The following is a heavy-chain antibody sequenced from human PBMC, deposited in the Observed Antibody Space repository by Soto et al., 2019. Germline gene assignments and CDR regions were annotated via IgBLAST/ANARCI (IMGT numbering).Heavy chain of an antibody. V-gene: IGHV3-23*01. CDR3: AKDQRRYNWNYDEDLDAFDI. D-gene: IGHD1-1*01. CDR2: ISGSGGST. CDR1: GFTFSSYA. Sequence: EVQLLESGGGLVQPGGSLRLSCAASGFTFSSYAMSWVRQAPGKGLEWVSAISGSGGSTYYADSVKGRFTISRDNSKNTLYLQMNSLRAEDTAVYYCAKDQRRYNWNYDEDLDAFDIWGQGTMVTVSS. J-gene: IGHJ3*02.